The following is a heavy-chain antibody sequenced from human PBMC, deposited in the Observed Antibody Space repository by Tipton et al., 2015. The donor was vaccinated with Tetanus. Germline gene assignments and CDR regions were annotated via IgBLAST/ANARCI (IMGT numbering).Heavy chain of an antibody. CDR2: ILYGGGT. CDR1: RGSINSGTFY. Sequence: TLSLTCTVSRGSINSGTFYWAWIRQPPGKGLEYIGYILYGGGTHYNPSLKSRVTVSADPSQNQFSLKLSSVTAADTAVYYCARIHDFLSGHFDFWGQGTLVAVSS. CDR3: ARIHDFLSGHFDF. J-gene: IGHJ4*02. V-gene: IGHV4-61*01. D-gene: IGHD3-3*01.